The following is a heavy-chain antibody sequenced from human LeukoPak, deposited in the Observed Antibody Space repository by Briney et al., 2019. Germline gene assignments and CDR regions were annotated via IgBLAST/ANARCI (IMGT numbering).Heavy chain of an antibody. D-gene: IGHD3-16*01. J-gene: IGHJ3*02. CDR1: GFTFSSYS. CDR3: ASEAPMGDAFDI. CDR2: ISSSSSYI. Sequence: GGSLRPSCAASGFTFSSYSMNWVRQAPGKGLEWVSSISSSSSYIYYADSVKGRFTISRDNAKNSLYLQMNSLRAEDTAVYYCASEAPMGDAFDIWGQGTMVTVSS. V-gene: IGHV3-21*01.